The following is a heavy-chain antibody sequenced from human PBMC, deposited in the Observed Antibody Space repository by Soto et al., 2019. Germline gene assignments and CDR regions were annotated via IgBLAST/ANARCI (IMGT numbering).Heavy chain of an antibody. J-gene: IGHJ4*02. V-gene: IGHV1-2*04. CDR3: ARGTTVTTPEFHY. CDR2: INSNSGGT. D-gene: IGHD4-17*01. Sequence: QVQLVQSGAEVKKPGASVKVSCKASGYIFTGYYMHWVRQAPGQGLEWMGWINSNSGGTNSAQKFQGWVTMTRDTSISTAYMELSRLRSDDTAVYYCARGTTVTTPEFHYWGQGTLVTVSS. CDR1: GYIFTGYY.